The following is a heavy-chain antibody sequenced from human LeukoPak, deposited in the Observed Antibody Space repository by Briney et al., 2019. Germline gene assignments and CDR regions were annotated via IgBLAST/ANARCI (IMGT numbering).Heavy chain of an antibody. J-gene: IGHJ5*02. D-gene: IGHD3-10*01. CDR2: IFTTGST. CDR1: GGSLSGYY. V-gene: IGHV4-4*07. Sequence: SETLSLTCSVSGGSLSGYYWTWIRQPAGKGLEWIGRIFTTGSTNYNPSLMSRVTMSVDTSKNQFSLKMRSVTAADTAVYYCARGDGSTMIRGVSRYGWLDPWGQGTLVTVSS. CDR3: ARGDGSTMIRGVSRYGWLDP.